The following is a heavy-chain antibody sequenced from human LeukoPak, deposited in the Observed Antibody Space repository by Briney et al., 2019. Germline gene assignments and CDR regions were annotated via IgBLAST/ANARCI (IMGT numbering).Heavy chain of an antibody. V-gene: IGHV4-61*02. CDR2: IYTSGST. CDR3: AREDGYRYYFDY. CDR1: GGSISSGSYY. J-gene: IGHJ4*02. Sequence: SETLSLTCTVSGGSISSGSYYWSWIRQPAGKGLEWIGRIYTSGSTNYNPSLKSRVTISVDTSKNQFSLKLSSVTAADTAVYYRAREDGYRYYFDYWGQGTLVTVSS. D-gene: IGHD5-24*01.